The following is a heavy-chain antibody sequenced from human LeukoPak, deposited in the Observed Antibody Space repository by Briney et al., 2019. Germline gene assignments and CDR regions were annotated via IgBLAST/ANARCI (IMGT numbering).Heavy chain of an antibody. J-gene: IGHJ1*01. D-gene: IGHD2-21*01. CDR1: GGSISSYY. V-gene: IGHV4-4*07. CDR3: ASGLYEVLFPYRGEYLHH. CDR2: IYASGST. Sequence: SETLSLTCTVSGGSISSYYWSWIRQPPGKGLEWIGRIYASGSTGYNPSLKSRVTISVDTSKNQFSLKLISVTAADTAVYYCASGLYEVLFPYRGEYLHHWGQGTLVIVSS.